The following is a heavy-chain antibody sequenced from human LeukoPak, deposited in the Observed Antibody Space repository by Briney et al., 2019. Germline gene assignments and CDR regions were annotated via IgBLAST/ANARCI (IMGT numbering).Heavy chain of an antibody. CDR3: AKDWGYGEAGIDF. D-gene: IGHD6-13*01. Sequence: GGSLRLSCAASGFTVSSNYMSWVRQAPGKGLEWVSLIYSGGSTYYADSVKGRFTISRDNSKNTLYLQMNSLRAEDTAVYYCAKDWGYGEAGIDFWGQGTLVTVSS. CDR2: IYSGGST. V-gene: IGHV3-66*01. J-gene: IGHJ4*02. CDR1: GFTVSSNY.